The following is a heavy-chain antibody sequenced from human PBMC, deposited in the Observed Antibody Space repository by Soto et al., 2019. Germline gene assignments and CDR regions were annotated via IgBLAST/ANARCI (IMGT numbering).Heavy chain of an antibody. CDR3: ARVPFVGYFDWLDP. CDR1: GASISSYY. D-gene: IGHD3-9*01. CDR2: MHHTQGT. V-gene: IGHV4-59*01. Sequence: SETLSLTCSVSGASISSYYWTWIRHPPGGGLEWIGYMHHTQGTNDNPSLRGRVHMSIDTSMNQFSLRLTSVTAADTAVYYCARVPFVGYFDWLDPWGHGTLVTVSS. J-gene: IGHJ5*02.